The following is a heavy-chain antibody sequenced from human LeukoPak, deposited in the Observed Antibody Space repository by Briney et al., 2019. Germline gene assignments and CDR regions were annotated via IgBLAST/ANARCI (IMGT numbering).Heavy chain of an antibody. CDR3: AKARDYGDLVAFDV. Sequence: GRSLRLSCAASGFTFHDYAMYWVRQAPRKGLEWVSSITWNSGKVGYADSVKGRFTISRDNAKNSLYLQMNSLRDEDMALYYCAKARDYGDLVAFDVWGQGTMVTVSS. CDR2: ITWNSGKV. CDR1: GFTFHDYA. D-gene: IGHD4-17*01. J-gene: IGHJ3*01. V-gene: IGHV3-9*03.